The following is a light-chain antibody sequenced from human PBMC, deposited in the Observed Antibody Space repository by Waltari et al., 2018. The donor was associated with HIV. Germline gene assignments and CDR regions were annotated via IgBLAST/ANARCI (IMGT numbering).Light chain of an antibody. Sequence: QSVMSHPPSASGTPGQTVTISCSGRFSNLGANTVNWYQQIPGTAPRLLIYGPKQRPSGVPDRFSGSRSGTSASLTIGGLQSEDEADYYCSAWDDSLRATVFGTGTRVTVL. CDR1: FSNLGANT. CDR3: SAWDDSLRATV. V-gene: IGLV1-44*01. CDR2: GPK. J-gene: IGLJ1*01.